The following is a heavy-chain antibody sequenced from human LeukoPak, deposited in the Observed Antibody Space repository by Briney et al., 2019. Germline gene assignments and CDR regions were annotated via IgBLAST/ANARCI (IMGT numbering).Heavy chain of an antibody. Sequence: PSETLSLTCTVSGGSISTSSYYWAWIRQPPGKGLEWVGNIYYSGDTNYNPSLKSRVTTSIDTSKNQFSLRLSSVTAADTAVYYCARQVQTGNGGRGYFVYWGQGTLVTVSS. J-gene: IGHJ4*02. V-gene: IGHV4-39*01. CDR2: IYYSGDT. CDR3: ARQVQTGNGGRGYFVY. D-gene: IGHD3-16*01. CDR1: GGSISTSSYY.